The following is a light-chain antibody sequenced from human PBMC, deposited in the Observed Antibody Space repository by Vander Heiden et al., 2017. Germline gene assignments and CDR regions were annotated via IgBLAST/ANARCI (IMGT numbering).Light chain of an antibody. Sequence: AIQLTQSPSSLSASIGDRVTITCRASQGISSALAWYQQKPGKTPELLIYHASSLESGVPSRFSGSGSGTDFILTISSLQPEDFATYYCQQFNTYPHTFGQGTRLEIK. CDR2: HAS. CDR1: QGISSA. J-gene: IGKJ5*01. CDR3: QQFNTYPHT. V-gene: IGKV1-13*02.